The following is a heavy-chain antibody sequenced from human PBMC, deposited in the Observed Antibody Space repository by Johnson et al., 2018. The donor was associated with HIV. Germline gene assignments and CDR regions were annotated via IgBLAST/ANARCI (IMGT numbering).Heavy chain of an antibody. CDR3: AREAHYYDSSGLKRGAFDI. Sequence: QVQLVAPGGGAVQPGSSLRLSCAASGFPLSSYAMHWVRQAPGKGLEWVAVISYDGSNKYYADSVKGRFTISRDNSKNTLYLQMNSLRAEDTAVYYCAREAHYYDSSGLKRGAFDIWGQGTMVTVSS. CDR1: GFPLSSYA. CDR2: ISYDGSNK. J-gene: IGHJ3*02. D-gene: IGHD3-22*01. V-gene: IGHV3-30-3*01.